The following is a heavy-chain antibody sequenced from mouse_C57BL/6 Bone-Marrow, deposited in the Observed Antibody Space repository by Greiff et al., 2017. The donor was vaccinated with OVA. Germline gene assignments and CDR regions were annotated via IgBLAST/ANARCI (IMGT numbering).Heavy chain of an antibody. CDR3: AREEVYYYGSSHYFDY. D-gene: IGHD1-1*01. CDR1: GYTFTSYD. V-gene: IGHV1-85*01. J-gene: IGHJ2*01. CDR2: IYPRDGST. Sequence: VKLVESGPELVKPGASVKLSCKASGYTFTSYDINWVKQRPGQGLEWIGWIYPRDGSTKYNEKFKGKATLTVDTSSSTAYMELHSLTSEDSAVYFCAREEVYYYGSSHYFDYWGQGTTLTVSS.